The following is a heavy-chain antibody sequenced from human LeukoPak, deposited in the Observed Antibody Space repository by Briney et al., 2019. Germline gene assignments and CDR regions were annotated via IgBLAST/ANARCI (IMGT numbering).Heavy chain of an antibody. CDR2: ISSSSSYI. D-gene: IGHD6-13*01. J-gene: IGHJ4*02. CDR1: GFTFSSYS. V-gene: IGHV3-21*01. CDR3: ASLAAAGT. Sequence: GSLRLSCAASGFTFSSYSMNWVRQAPGKGLEWVSSISSSSSYIYYADSVKGRFAISRDNAKDSLYLQMNSLRAEDTAVYYCASLAAAGTGGQGTLVTVSS.